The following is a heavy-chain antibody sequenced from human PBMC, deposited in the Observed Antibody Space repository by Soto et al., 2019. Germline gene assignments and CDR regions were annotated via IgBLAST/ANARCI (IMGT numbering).Heavy chain of an antibody. CDR3: ARAVGYSSSSSAFDI. CDR2: IYSGGST. J-gene: IGHJ3*02. D-gene: IGHD6-6*01. V-gene: IGHV3-53*01. Sequence: GGSLRLSCAASGFTVSSNYMSWVRQAPGKGLEWVSVIYSGGSTYYADSVKGRFTISRDNSKNTVYLQMNSLRAEDTAVYYCARAVGYSSSSSAFDIWGQGTMVTVSS. CDR1: GFTVSSNY.